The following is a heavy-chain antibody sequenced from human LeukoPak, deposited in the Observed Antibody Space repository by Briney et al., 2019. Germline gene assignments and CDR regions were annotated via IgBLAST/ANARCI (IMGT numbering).Heavy chain of an antibody. CDR3: ARGSGRGSGYKFDP. CDR2: MNPNLVNT. Sequence: AAVKVSCKACGYTFTRYDIKWVGQATGPGMEWTGWMNPNLVNTVYAQKSQTRVTMTRNTSISTAYMELSSLRSEDTAVYYCARGSGRGSGYKFDPGGEGTLVTVSS. J-gene: IGHJ5*02. V-gene: IGHV1-8*01. CDR1: GYTFTRYD. D-gene: IGHD5-24*01.